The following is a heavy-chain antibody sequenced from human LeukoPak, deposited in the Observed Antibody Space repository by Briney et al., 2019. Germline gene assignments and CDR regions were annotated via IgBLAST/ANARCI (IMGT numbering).Heavy chain of an antibody. J-gene: IGHJ5*02. CDR1: GFLFSSYG. CDR3: ARGFPRRYGSGSYYRQQNWFDP. CDR2: IQYDGSNQ. D-gene: IGHD3-10*01. V-gene: IGHV3-30*02. Sequence: GGSLRLSCAASGFLFSSYGMHWVRQAPGKGLEWVAFIQYDGSNQYYADSVKGRFTISRDNSKNTLYLQMNSLRAEDSAVYYCARGFPRRYGSGSYYRQQNWFDPWGQGTLVTVSS.